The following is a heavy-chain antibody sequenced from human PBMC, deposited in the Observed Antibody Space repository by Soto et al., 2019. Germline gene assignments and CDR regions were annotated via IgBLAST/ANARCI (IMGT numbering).Heavy chain of an antibody. D-gene: IGHD5-18*01. V-gene: IGHV4-30-4*01. CDR3: ASSRYGYIFYDY. Sequence: QVQLQESGPGLVKPSQTLSLTCTVSGGSISSGDYYWSWIRQPPGKGLEWIGYIYYSGSTYYNPSLKRRLTISVDTSTTQSSLRRSSVTAADTAVYYCASSRYGYIFYDYWGQGTLVTVSS. CDR1: GGSISSGDYY. CDR2: IYYSGST. J-gene: IGHJ4*02.